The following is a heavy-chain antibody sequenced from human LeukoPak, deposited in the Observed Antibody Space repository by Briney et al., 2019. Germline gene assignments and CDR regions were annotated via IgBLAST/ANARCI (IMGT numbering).Heavy chain of an antibody. V-gene: IGHV1-8*01. CDR1: GYTFTSYD. CDR3: AADLGGYCSSTSCQKYYYYMDV. J-gene: IGHJ6*03. CDR2: MNPNSGNT. D-gene: IGHD2-2*01. Sequence: ASVKVSCKASGYTFTSYDINWVRQATGQGLEWMGWMNPNSGNTGYAQKFQGRVTMTRNTSISTAYMELSSLRSEDTAVYYCAADLGGYCSSTSCQKYYYYMDVWGKGTTVTISS.